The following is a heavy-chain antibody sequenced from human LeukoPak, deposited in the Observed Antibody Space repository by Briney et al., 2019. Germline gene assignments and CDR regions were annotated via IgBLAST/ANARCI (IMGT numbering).Heavy chain of an antibody. Sequence: GESLKISCKGSGYSFTGYWIGWVRQMPGKGLEWMGIIYPGDSDTTYSPSFQGQVTISADKSISTAYLQWSSLKASDTAMYYCARVLWSTVNWFDPWGQGTLVTVSS. CDR2: IYPGDSDT. V-gene: IGHV5-51*01. CDR3: ARVLWSTVNWFDP. J-gene: IGHJ5*02. CDR1: GYSFTGYW. D-gene: IGHD3-16*01.